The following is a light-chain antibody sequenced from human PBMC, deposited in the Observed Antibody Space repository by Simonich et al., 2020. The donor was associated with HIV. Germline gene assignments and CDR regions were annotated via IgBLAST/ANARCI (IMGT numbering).Light chain of an antibody. V-gene: IGKV3D-20*02. CDR3: QQRSNWPIT. J-gene: IGKJ5*01. Sequence: EIVLTQSPGTLSLSPGERATLSCRASQGVSSNFLAWYQQKPGQAPRLLIYTSSYRTTGIPDRFSGSGSGTDFTLTISRLEPEDFAVYYCQQRSNWPITFGQGTRLEIK. CDR2: TSS. CDR1: QGVSSNF.